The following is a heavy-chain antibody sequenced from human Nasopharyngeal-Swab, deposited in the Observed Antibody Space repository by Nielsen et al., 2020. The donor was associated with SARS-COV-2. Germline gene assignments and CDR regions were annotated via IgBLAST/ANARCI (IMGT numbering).Heavy chain of an antibody. J-gene: IGHJ4*02. V-gene: IGHV3-11*01. Sequence: GESLKISCTISGFTFSDYYMSWIGQAPGKGLEWVSVISSISGRTKYYADSVKGRFTISRDNAKNSVYLTLNSLRPEDTAVYYCAREAAKDYGGYPDYWGQGTLVTVSS. CDR3: AREAAKDYGGYPDY. D-gene: IGHD4-23*01. CDR1: GFTFSDYY. CDR2: ISSISGRTK.